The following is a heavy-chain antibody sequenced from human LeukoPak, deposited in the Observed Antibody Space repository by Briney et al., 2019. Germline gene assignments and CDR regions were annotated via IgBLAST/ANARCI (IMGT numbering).Heavy chain of an antibody. V-gene: IGHV3-23*01. CDR3: AKDKGGSSWFNDEGFDY. CDR2: ISGSGGST. CDR1: GFTFSSYA. Sequence: GGSLRLSCAASGFTFSSYAMSWVRQAPGKGLEWVSAISGSGGSTYYADSVKGRFTISRDNSKNTLYLQMNSLRAEDTAVYYCAKDKGGSSWFNDEGFDYWGQGTLATVSS. D-gene: IGHD6-13*01. J-gene: IGHJ4*02.